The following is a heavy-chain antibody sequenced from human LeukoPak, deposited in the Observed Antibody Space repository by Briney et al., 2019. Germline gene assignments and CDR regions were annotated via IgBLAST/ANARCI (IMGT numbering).Heavy chain of an antibody. CDR2: IYYSGST. Sequence: SETLSLTCTVSGGSISSYYWSWIRQPPGKGLEWIGYIYYSGSTNYNPSLTSRVTISVDRSKNQFSLKLSSVTAADTAVYYCARGSDSSGWYTSFDYWGQGTLVTVSS. V-gene: IGHV4-59*12. D-gene: IGHD6-19*01. CDR1: GGSISSYY. J-gene: IGHJ4*02. CDR3: ARGSDSSGWYTSFDY.